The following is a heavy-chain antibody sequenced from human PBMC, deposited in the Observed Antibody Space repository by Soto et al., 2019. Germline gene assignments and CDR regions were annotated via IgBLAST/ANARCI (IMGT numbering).Heavy chain of an antibody. V-gene: IGHV3-23*04. CDR2: IHGLGGGT. Sequence: EVQLVESGGGWVQPGGSLRLSCAASGFTFSTYAMSWVRQAPGRGPEWVSSIHGLGGGTYYADSVKGRFTISRDNSKNALYLDMKSVRADDTAFYYCAKDPFNGNGVCDGFYIWGQGTLLTVSS. CDR1: GFTFSTYA. D-gene: IGHD2-8*01. J-gene: IGHJ3*02. CDR3: AKDPFNGNGVCDGFYI.